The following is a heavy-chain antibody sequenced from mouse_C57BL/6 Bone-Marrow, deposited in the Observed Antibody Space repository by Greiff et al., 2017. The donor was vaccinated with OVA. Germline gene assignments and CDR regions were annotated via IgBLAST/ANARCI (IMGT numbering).Heavy chain of an antibody. CDR3: SSPWDYFDY. Sequence: VQLQQSGPELVKPGASVKISCKASGYTFTDYYMTWVKQSHGKSLEWIGDINPNNGGTSYNQKFKGKAPLTVDKSSSTSYMELRSLTSEDSAVYYCSSPWDYFDYWGQGTTLTVTS. CDR2: INPNNGGT. J-gene: IGHJ2*01. CDR1: GYTFTDYY. V-gene: IGHV1-26*01. D-gene: IGHD4-1*01.